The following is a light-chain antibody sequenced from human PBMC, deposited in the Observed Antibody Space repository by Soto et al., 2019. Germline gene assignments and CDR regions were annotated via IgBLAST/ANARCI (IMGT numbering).Light chain of an antibody. J-gene: IGLJ1*01. CDR2: DVS. CDR3: NSYTTSSTLV. Sequence: QSALTQPASVSGSPGQSITISCTGTSSDVGTYKYVSWYQQHPGKAPKLMIYDVSNRPSGVSNRFSGSKSGNTASLTISGLQAEDVADYYCNSYTTSSTLVFGTGTKLTVL. CDR1: SSDVGTYKY. V-gene: IGLV2-14*03.